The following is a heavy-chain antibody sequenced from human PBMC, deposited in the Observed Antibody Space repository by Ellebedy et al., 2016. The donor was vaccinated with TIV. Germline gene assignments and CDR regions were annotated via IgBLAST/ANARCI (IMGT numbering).Heavy chain of an antibody. CDR2: INPNSGGT. Sequence: ASVKVSCXASGYTFTGYYMHWVRQAPGQGLEWMGWINPNSGGTNYAQKFQGRVTMTRDTSTSTAYMELSRLRSDDTAVYYCARDLRGQGMGDDYWGQGTLVTVSS. V-gene: IGHV1-2*02. CDR1: GYTFTGYY. J-gene: IGHJ4*02. CDR3: ARDLRGQGMGDDY. D-gene: IGHD3-16*01.